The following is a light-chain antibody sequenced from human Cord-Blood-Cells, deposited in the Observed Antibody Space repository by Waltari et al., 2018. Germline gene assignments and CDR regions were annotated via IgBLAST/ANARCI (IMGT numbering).Light chain of an antibody. CDR1: SSDVGGYNY. V-gene: IGLV2-11*01. CDR3: CSYAGSYTGV. Sequence: QSALTQPRSVSGSPGQSVTIPCTGTSSDVGGYNYVSWYQKTPGKAPKLMIYDVSKRPSGVPDRFSGSKSGNTASLTISGLQAEDEADYYCCSYAGSYTGVFGTGTKVTVL. CDR2: DVS. J-gene: IGLJ1*01.